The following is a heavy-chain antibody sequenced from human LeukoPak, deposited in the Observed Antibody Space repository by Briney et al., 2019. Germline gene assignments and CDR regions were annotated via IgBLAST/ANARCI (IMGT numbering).Heavy chain of an antibody. V-gene: IGHV1-69*01. J-gene: IGHJ4*02. CDR3: ATIPYGSGIIDY. CDR1: GGTFSSYA. Sequence: SVKVSCKASGGTFSSYAISWVRQAPGQGLEWMGGIIPIFGTANYAQKFQGRVTITADESTSTAYMELSSLRSDDTAVYYCATIPYGSGIIDYWGQGTLVTVSS. D-gene: IGHD3-10*01. CDR2: IIPIFGTA.